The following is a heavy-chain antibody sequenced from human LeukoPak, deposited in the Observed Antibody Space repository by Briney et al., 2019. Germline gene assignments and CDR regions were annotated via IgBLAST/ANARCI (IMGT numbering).Heavy chain of an antibody. CDR2: IYYSGST. CDR3: ARSIMVLRFLEWNNINWFDP. CDR1: GFTVSSNY. J-gene: IGHJ5*02. V-gene: IGHV4-39*07. D-gene: IGHD3-3*01. Sequence: GSLRLSCAASGFTVSSNYMSWVRQAPGKGLEWIGSIYYSGSTYYNPSLKSRVTISVDTSKNQFSLKLSSVTAADTAVYYCARSIMVLRFLEWNNINWFDPWGQGTLVTVSS.